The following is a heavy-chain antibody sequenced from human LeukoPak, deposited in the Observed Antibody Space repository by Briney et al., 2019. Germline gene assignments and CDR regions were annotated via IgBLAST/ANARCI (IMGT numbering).Heavy chain of an antibody. J-gene: IGHJ4*02. CDR3: AKEVTRLVVANFDY. V-gene: IGHV3-23*01. CDR2: ISGSGGST. CDR1: GFTFSSHA. D-gene: IGHD3-22*01. Sequence: GGSLRLSCAASGFTFSSHAMSWVRQAPGKGLEWVSAISGSGGSTYYGDSVKGRFTISRDNSKNTLYLQMNSLRAEDTAVYYCAKEVTRLVVANFDYWGQGTLVTVSS.